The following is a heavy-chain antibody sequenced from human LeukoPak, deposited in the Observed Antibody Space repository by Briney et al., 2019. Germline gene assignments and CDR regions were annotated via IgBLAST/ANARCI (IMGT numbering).Heavy chain of an antibody. CDR1: GHTLSELS. CDR3: TMKLRFLEWLPPGDY. CDR2: FVPEHGET. V-gene: IGHV1-24*01. Sequence: ASVKVSCKVSGHTLSELSMDWVRQAPGKGLEWVGNFVPEHGETRYAQKFQGRVTVTKDTSTETVYMELSSLKSDDTAIYYCTMKLRFLEWLPPGDYWGQGSLVTVSS. D-gene: IGHD3-3*01. J-gene: IGHJ4*02.